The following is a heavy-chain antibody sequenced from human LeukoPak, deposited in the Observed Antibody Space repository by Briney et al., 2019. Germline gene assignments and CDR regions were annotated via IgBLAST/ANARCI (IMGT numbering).Heavy chain of an antibody. CDR2: INPNSGGT. D-gene: IGHD1-26*01. CDR1: GYTFTGYY. J-gene: IGHJ6*03. CDR3: ETRVLVGATDYYYYMDV. Sequence: ASVKVSCKASGYTFTGYYMHWVRQAPGQGLEWMGWINPNSGGTNYAQKFQGRVTMTRDTSISTAYMELSRLRSDDTAVYYCETRVLVGATDYYYYMDVWGKGTTVTVSS. V-gene: IGHV1-2*02.